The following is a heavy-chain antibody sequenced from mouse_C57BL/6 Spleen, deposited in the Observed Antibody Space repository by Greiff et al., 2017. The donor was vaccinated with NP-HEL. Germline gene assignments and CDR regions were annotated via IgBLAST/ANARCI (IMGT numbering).Heavy chain of an antibody. CDR2: IYPSDSET. D-gene: IGHD1-1*01. CDR3: AREDYYGSRIFDY. V-gene: IGHV1-61*01. J-gene: IGHJ2*01. Sequence: QVQLQQPGAELVRPGSSVKLSCKASGYTFTSYWMDWVKQRPGQGLEWIGNIYPSDSETHYNQKFKDKATLTVDKSSSTAYMQLSSLTSEDSAVYYCAREDYYGSRIFDYWGQGTTLTVSS. CDR1: GYTFTSYW.